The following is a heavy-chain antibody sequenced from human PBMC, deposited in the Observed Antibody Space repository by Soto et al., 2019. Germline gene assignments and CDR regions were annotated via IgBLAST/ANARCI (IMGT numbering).Heavy chain of an antibody. CDR2: IIPIFGTA. Sequence: ASVKVSCKASGGTFSSYAISWVRQAPGQGLEWMGGIIPIFGTANYAQKFQGRVTITADESTSTAYMELSSLRSEDTAVYYCASPVPLDYDILTGYFSTYYYGMDVWGQGTTVTVSS. J-gene: IGHJ6*02. D-gene: IGHD3-9*01. CDR1: GGTFSSYA. V-gene: IGHV1-69*01. CDR3: ASPVPLDYDILTGYFSTYYYGMDV.